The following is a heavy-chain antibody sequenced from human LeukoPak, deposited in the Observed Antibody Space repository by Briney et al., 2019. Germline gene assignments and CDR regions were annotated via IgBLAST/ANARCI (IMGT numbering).Heavy chain of an antibody. CDR1: GFTVSSNY. CDR3: ARGPDSSGYYYYFDY. V-gene: IGHV3-53*04. J-gene: IGHJ4*02. D-gene: IGHD3-22*01. CDR2: IYSGGST. Sequence: PGGSLRLSCAASGFTVSSNYMSWVRQAPGKGLEWVSVIYSGGSTYYADSVKGRFTISRHNSKSTLYLQMNSLRAEDAAVYYCARGPDSSGYYYYFDYWGQGTLVTVSS.